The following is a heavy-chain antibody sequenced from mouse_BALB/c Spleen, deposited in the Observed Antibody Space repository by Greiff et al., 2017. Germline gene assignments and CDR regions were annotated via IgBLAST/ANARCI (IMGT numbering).Heavy chain of an antibody. CDR3: ARGDYGTPFAY. J-gene: IGHJ3*01. CDR2: SRNKANDYTT. D-gene: IGHD1-1*01. Sequence: VKLVESGGGLVQPGGSLRLSCATSGFTFSDFYMEWVRQPPGKRLEWIAASRNKANDYTTEYSASVKGRFIVSRDTSQSILYLQMNALRAEDTAIYYCARGDYGTPFAYWGQGTLVTVSA. CDR1: GFTFSDFY. V-gene: IGHV7-1*02.